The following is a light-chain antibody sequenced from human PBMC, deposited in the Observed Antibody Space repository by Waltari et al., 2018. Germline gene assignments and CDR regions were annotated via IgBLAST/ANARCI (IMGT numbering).Light chain of an antibody. V-gene: IGLV2-23*02. CDR3: CSYAGSITWG. Sequence: QSALTQPASVSGSPGQSITISCTGTSTDVGPHDLVSWYQQHPGKAPKLMIYEVTKRPSGVSDRFAGSKSGNTASLTISGLQPGDEADYYCCSYAGSITWGFGGGTKLTVL. J-gene: IGLJ2*01. CDR2: EVT. CDR1: STDVGPHDL.